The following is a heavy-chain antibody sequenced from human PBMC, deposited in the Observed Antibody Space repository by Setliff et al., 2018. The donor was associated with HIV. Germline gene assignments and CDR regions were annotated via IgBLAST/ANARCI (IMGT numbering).Heavy chain of an antibody. CDR1: GGSLGGYY. J-gene: IGHJ4*02. V-gene: IGHV4-34*01. D-gene: IGHD3-22*01. CDR2: INESGST. CDR3: ARDPSIGYYYDSSGSYFDY. Sequence: SETLSLTCAVHGGSLGGYYWTWIRQPPGKGLEWIGEINESGSTYYNPSLKSRVTISEDTSKDQFSLKLSSVTAADTAVYYCARDPSIGYYYDSSGSYFDYWGQGTLVTVSS.